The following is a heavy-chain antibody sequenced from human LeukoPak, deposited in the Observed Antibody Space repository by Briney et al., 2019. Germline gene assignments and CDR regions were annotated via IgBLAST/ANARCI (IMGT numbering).Heavy chain of an antibody. J-gene: IGHJ4*02. CDR3: ARINFKPDY. CDR1: GYSISRGYH. Sequence: SETVSLICSVSGYSISRGYHWAWVRQPPGKGLEWIGSVHHSGATYYNPSLNSRLTISADTSKNQFSLKMDSVTAADTTVYYCARINFKPDYWGQGTLVSVSS. V-gene: IGHV4-38-2*02. CDR2: VHHSGAT. D-gene: IGHD2/OR15-2a*01.